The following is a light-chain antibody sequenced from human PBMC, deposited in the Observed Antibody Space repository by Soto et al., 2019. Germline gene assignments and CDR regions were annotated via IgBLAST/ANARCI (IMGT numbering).Light chain of an antibody. CDR2: DVN. Sequence: QSALTQPASASRSPGQSITLSCTGTSSDIGGYDYVSWYQRHPGKAPKLIIYDVNNRPSGVSNRFSGSKSGNTASLTISGLQAEDEAHYYCTSYASGSSHVVFGGGTKLTVL. J-gene: IGLJ2*01. V-gene: IGLV2-14*01. CDR3: TSYASGSSHVV. CDR1: SSDIGGYDY.